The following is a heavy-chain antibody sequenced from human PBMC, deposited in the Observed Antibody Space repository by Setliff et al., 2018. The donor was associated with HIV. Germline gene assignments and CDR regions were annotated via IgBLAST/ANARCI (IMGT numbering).Heavy chain of an antibody. CDR3: ARLHRVRGDGDY. J-gene: IGHJ4*02. CDR2: IFPGDSDT. D-gene: IGHD3-10*01. CDR1: GDKSMTYW. V-gene: IGHV5-51*01. Sequence: GESLKISCKASGDKSMTYWIGWVRQMPGKGLEWMGIIFPGDSDTRYSPSFQGQVTISADKSISTAYLQWSSLKASDTAMYYCARLHRVRGDGDYWGQGTLVTVSS.